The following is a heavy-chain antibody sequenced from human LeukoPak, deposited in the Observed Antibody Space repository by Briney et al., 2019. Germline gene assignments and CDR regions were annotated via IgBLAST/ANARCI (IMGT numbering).Heavy chain of an antibody. CDR2: ITANGLGT. J-gene: IGHJ4*02. D-gene: IGHD2-15*01. V-gene: IGHV3-64*01. Sequence: PGGSLRLSCAASGFNFNIFDMYWVRQSPGKGLEYVSSITANGLGTYYASSVKGRFTMSRDNSQNTVFLQMGSLRSEDMAVYYCARARGYCNGGSCYYFDFWGQGTLVTVSS. CDR3: ARARGYCNGGSCYYFDF. CDR1: GFNFNIFD.